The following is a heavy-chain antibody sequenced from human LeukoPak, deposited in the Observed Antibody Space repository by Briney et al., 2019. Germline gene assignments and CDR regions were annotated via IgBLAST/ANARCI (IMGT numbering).Heavy chain of an antibody. V-gene: IGHV3-30*02. CDR2: IRYDGSNK. D-gene: IGHD3-10*01. J-gene: IGHJ4*02. Sequence: PGGSLRLSCAASGFTFSSYGMHWVRQAPGKGLEWVAFIRYDGSNKYYADSVKGRFTISRDNSKNTLYLQMNNLRAEGTAVYYCAKDLGYYGSGSYPSFDYWGQGNLVTVYS. CDR1: GFTFSSYG. CDR3: AKDLGYYGSGSYPSFDY.